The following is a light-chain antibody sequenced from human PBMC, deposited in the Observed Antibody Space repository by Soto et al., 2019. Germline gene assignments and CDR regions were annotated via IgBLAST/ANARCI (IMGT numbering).Light chain of an antibody. J-gene: IGKJ5*01. Sequence: DLQMTQSPSTMSASVGDRVTIACRASQTINNWFAWYQQKPGKAPKLLIYKASTLESGVPSRFSGSGSGTEFTLTISCLQPDDFAVYYCQQRNNWPLTFGPGTLLEIK. CDR3: QQRNNWPLT. CDR2: KAS. V-gene: IGKV1-5*03. CDR1: QTINNW.